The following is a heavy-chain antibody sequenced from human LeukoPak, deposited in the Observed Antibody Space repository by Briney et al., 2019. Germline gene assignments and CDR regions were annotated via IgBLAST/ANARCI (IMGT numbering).Heavy chain of an antibody. CDR3: ASNYVRGAFDI. CDR2: IYHSGST. Sequence: SETLSLTCTVSGGSISSYYWSWIRQPPGKGLEWIGYIYHSGSTYYNPSLKSRVTISVDRSKNQFSLKLSSVTAADTAVYYCASNYVRGAFDIWGQGTMVTVSS. D-gene: IGHD3-10*02. V-gene: IGHV4-59*12. CDR1: GGSISSYY. J-gene: IGHJ3*02.